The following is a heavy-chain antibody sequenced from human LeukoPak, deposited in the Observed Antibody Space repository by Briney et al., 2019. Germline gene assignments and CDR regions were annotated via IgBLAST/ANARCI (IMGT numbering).Heavy chain of an antibody. J-gene: IGHJ4*02. Sequence: PGGSLRLSCAASGFTFSSYAMSWVRQAPGKGLEWVSAISSSGGSTYYADSVKGRFTISRHNYKNTLYLQMDSLRTEDTAVYYCAKGGHYSFFDYWGQGTLVTVSS. CDR3: AKGGHYSFFDY. D-gene: IGHD4-11*01. CDR2: ISSSGGST. V-gene: IGHV3-23*01. CDR1: GFTFSSYA.